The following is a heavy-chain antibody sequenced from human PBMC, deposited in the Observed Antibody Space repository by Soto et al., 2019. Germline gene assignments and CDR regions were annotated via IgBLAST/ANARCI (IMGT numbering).Heavy chain of an antibody. J-gene: IGHJ4*02. CDR3: ARHYYDSTGYYRSPLGD. CDR2: INHVATT. Sequence: VQLQQWGAGLLKPSETLSLTCEVSGGSFGGHYWSWIRQPPGKGLEWIGEINHVATTNYNPSLKSRVTISLDMSKNQFSLKLTSVTAADTAVYYCARHYYDSTGYYRSPLGDWGQGTLVTVSS. V-gene: IGHV4-34*01. D-gene: IGHD3-22*01. CDR1: GGSFGGHY.